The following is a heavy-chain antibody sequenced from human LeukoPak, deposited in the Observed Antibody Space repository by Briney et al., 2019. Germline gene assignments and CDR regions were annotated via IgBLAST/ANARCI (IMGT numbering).Heavy chain of an antibody. Sequence: PGGSLRLPCAASGFTFTSYNMNLVRQAPGKGLEWVSSITSSSSYIYYADSVKGRFTISRDNAKNSLYLQMNSLRAEDTAVYYCARLETSAADYWGQGTLVTVSS. V-gene: IGHV3-21*01. CDR2: ITSSSSYI. CDR3: ARLETSAADY. CDR1: GFTFTSYN. J-gene: IGHJ4*02. D-gene: IGHD3-10*01.